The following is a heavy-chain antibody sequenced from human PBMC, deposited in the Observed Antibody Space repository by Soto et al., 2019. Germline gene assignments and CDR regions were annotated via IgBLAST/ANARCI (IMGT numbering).Heavy chain of an antibody. CDR1: GYTFTGYY. J-gene: IGHJ6*02. D-gene: IGHD3-10*01. Sequence: ASVKVSCKASGYTFTGYYMHWVRQAPGQGPEWMGGVIPMFGTANYPQRFQGRVTINADESTNTAYMQLSSLRSEDTAVYFCAVGFKLDYYSLDVWGQGTTVTVSS. CDR3: AVGFKLDYYSLDV. V-gene: IGHV1-69*13. CDR2: VIPMFGTA.